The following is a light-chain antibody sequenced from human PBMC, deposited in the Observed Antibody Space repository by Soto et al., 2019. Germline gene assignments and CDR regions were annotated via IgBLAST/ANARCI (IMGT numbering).Light chain of an antibody. V-gene: IGKV3-20*01. Sequence: EIVLTQSPGTLSLSPWERATLSCRASQSVSSSYLAWYQQKPGQAPRLLIYGASSRATGIPDRFSGSGSGTEFTLTISSLQSEDFAVYYCQQYNNWLTFGQGTKVDIK. CDR1: QSVSSSY. CDR3: QQYNNWLT. CDR2: GAS. J-gene: IGKJ1*01.